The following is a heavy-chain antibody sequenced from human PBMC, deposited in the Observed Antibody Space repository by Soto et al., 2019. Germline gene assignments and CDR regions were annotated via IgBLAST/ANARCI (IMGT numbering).Heavy chain of an antibody. D-gene: IGHD1-26*01. CDR2: GSGGGDHT. J-gene: IGHJ4*02. Sequence: EVKLWESGGGLVQPGGSLRLSCAASGFAFSTYAMTWVRQAPGKGLEWVSTGSGGGDHTYYADSVRGRSTVSRDASKNSLYLHMDSLRSEDTAVYDCAKSGFADLEYWGQGALVTGSA. CDR1: GFAFSTYA. V-gene: IGHV3-23*01. CDR3: AKSGFADLEY.